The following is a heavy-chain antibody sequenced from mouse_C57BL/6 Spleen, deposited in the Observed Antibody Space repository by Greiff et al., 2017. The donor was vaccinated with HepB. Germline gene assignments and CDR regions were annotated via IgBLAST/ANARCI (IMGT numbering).Heavy chain of an antibody. D-gene: IGHD1-1*01. V-gene: IGHV5-17*01. CDR2: ISSGSSTI. J-gene: IGHJ4*01. CDR3: ARNYYGSSYTAMDY. Sequence: EVKVVESGGGLVKPGGSLKLSCAASRFTFSDYGMHWVRQAPEKGLEWVAYISSGSSTIYYADTVKGRFTISRDNAKNTLFLQMTSLRSEDTAMYYCARNYYGSSYTAMDYWGQGTSVTVSS. CDR1: RFTFSDYG.